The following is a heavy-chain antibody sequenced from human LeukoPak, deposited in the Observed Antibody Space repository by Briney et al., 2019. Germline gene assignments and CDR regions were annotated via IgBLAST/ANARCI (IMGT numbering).Heavy chain of an antibody. J-gene: IGHJ5*02. CDR3: ARHPIASGGAYNWFAP. Sequence: GGSLKISCKGSGYSFTSYWIAWVRQMPGKGLEWMGIIYPRDSKTIYSPSFQGQVTISVDTSINTAYLQWISLKASDTAMYYCARHPIASGGAYNWFAPWGQGTLVTVSS. CDR2: IYPRDSKT. V-gene: IGHV5-51*01. CDR1: GYSFTSYW. D-gene: IGHD6-13*01.